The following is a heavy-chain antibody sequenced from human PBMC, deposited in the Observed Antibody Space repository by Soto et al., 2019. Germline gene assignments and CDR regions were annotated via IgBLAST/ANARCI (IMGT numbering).Heavy chain of an antibody. Sequence: SETLSLTCAVYGGSFSGYYWSWIRQPPGKGLEWIGEINHSGSTNYNPSLKSRVTISVDTSKNQFSLKLSSVTAADTAVYYCARVPNCDYDCWSGGYSFDYWGQGTLVTVSS. CDR1: GGSFSGYY. CDR3: ARVPNCDYDCWSGGYSFDY. CDR2: INHSGST. D-gene: IGHD3-3*01. V-gene: IGHV4-34*01. J-gene: IGHJ4*02.